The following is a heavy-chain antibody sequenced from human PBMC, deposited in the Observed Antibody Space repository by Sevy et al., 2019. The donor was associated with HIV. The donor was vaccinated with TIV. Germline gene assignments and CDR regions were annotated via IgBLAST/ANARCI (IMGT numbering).Heavy chain of an antibody. CDR3: AKNVRTTEPAFDI. CDR1: GGTFSSYA. D-gene: IGHD1-7*01. CDR2: IIPIFGTA. J-gene: IGHJ3*02. Sequence: ASVKVSCKASGGTFSSYAISWVRQAPGQGLEWMGGIIPIFGTANYAQKFQGRVTITADKSTSTAYMELSSLRSEDTAVYYCAKNVRTTEPAFDIWGQGTMVTVSS. V-gene: IGHV1-69*06.